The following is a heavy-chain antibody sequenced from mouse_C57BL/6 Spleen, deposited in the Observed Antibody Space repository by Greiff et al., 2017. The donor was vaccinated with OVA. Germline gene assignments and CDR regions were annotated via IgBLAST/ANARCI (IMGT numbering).Heavy chain of an antibody. CDR2: ISYDGSN. D-gene: IGHD1-1*01. V-gene: IGHV3-6*01. Sequence: ESGPGLVKPSQSLSLTCSVTGYSITSGYYWNWIRQFPGNKLEWMGYISYDGSNNYNPSLKNRISITRDTSKNQFFLKLNSVTTEDTATYYCARDIYYYDAYWGQGTLVTVSA. CDR3: ARDIYYYDAY. CDR1: GYSITSGYY. J-gene: IGHJ3*01.